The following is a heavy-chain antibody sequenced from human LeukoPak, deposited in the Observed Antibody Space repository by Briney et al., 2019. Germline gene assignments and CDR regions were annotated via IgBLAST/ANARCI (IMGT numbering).Heavy chain of an antibody. CDR1: GYSFNTYW. CDR3: VRQTVDSSSWSGPHF. J-gene: IGHJ4*02. CDR2: IYPGDTDT. V-gene: IGHV5-51*01. D-gene: IGHD6-13*01. Sequence: GESLKISCKGSGYSFNTYWIGWVRQMPGKGLEWMGIIYPGDTDTRYSPSLEGQVTISADKSISTAYLQWSRLKASDTATYFCVRQTVDSSSWSGPHFWGQGTLVTVSS.